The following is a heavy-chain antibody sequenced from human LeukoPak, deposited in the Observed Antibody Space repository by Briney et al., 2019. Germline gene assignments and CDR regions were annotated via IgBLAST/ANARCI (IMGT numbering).Heavy chain of an antibody. J-gene: IGHJ5*02. CDR1: GGTFSSYA. CDR2: INPNSGGT. V-gene: IGHV1-2*02. Sequence: ASVKVSCKASGGTFSSYAISWVRQAPGQGLEWMGWINPNSGGTNYAQKFQGRVTMTRDTSISTAYMELSRLRSDDTAVYYCARASIAAAGSFRRGWFDPWGQGTLVTVSS. D-gene: IGHD6-13*01. CDR3: ARASIAAAGSFRRGWFDP.